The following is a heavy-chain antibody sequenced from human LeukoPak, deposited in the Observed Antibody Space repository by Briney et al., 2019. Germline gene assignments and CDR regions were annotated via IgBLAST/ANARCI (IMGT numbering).Heavy chain of an antibody. CDR2: IYYSGTT. D-gene: IGHD3-22*01. Sequence: SETLSLTCTVSGGSISSSNYYWGWIRQPPGKGLEWSVNIYYSGTTYYNPSLKRRVTISVDTSKNQFYLKLSSVTAADTAVYYCARSRSGYYYWAFDIWGQGTMVTVSS. J-gene: IGHJ3*02. CDR3: ARSRSGYYYWAFDI. CDR1: GGSISSSNYY. V-gene: IGHV4-39*01.